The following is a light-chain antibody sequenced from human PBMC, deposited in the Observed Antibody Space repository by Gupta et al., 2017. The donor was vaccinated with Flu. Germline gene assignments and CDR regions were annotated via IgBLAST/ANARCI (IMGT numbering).Light chain of an antibody. CDR3: LQKYFFPQT. CDR2: AAS. Sequence: AVQMTQSPSSLSASVGDRVTITCRASRDIKNDVAWYQQKPGKTPQLLIFAASRLQSGVPSRFSGSGTGSDFTLAIDSLQPEDFATYFCLQKYFFPQTFGPGTXVEV. CDR1: RDIKND. V-gene: IGKV1-6*01. J-gene: IGKJ1*01.